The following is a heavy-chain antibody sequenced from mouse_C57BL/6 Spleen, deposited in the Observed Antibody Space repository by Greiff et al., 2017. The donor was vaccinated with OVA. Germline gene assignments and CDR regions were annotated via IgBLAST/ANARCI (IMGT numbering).Heavy chain of an antibody. Sequence: EVMLVESGGGLVKPGGSLKLSCAASGFTFSSYAMSWVRQTPEKRLEWVATISDGGSYTYYPDNVKGRFTISRDNAKNNLYLQMSHLKSEDTAMYYCARVSNYDAMDYWGQGTSVTVSS. D-gene: IGHD2-5*01. J-gene: IGHJ4*01. CDR3: ARVSNYDAMDY. CDR1: GFTFSSYA. V-gene: IGHV5-4*03. CDR2: ISDGGSYT.